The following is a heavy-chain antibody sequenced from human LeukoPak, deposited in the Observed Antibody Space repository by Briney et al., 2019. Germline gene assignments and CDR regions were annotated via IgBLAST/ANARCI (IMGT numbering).Heavy chain of an antibody. CDR3: AKSNGYGLVDI. V-gene: IGHV4-39*07. D-gene: IGHD3-10*01. Sequence: SETLSLTCTVSGGSISSYYWGWVRQPPGKGLEWIGNIFYSGSTYYSPSLRSRVTISLDTSRNQFSLKLNSVTAADTAVYYCAKSNGYGLVDIWGQGTMVTVSS. CDR1: GGSISSYY. CDR2: IFYSGST. J-gene: IGHJ3*02.